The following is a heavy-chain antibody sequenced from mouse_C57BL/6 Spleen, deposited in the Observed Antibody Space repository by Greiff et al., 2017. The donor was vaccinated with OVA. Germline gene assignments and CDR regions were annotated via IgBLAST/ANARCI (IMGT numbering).Heavy chain of an antibody. V-gene: IGHV3-8*01. J-gene: IGHJ3*01. D-gene: IGHD2-12*01. CDR3: ARGAYDGAWFAY. Sequence: EVKLVESGPGLAKPSQTLSLTCSVTGYSITSDSWNWIRKFPGNKLEYMGYISYSGSTYYNPSLKSRISITRDTSKNQYYLQLNSVTTEDTATYYCARGAYDGAWFAYWGQGTLVTVSA. CDR2: ISYSGST. CDR1: GYSITSDS.